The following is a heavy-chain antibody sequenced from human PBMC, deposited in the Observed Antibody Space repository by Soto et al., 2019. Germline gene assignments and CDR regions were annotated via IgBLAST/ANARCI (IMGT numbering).Heavy chain of an antibody. V-gene: IGHV1-8*01. CDR3: ATPRIAAAGPSAFGT. J-gene: IGHJ3*02. Sequence: ASVKVSCKASGYTFTSYDINWVRQATGQGLEWMGWMNPNSGNTGYAQKFQGRVTMTRNTSISTAYMELSSLRSEDTAVYYCATPRIAAAGPSAFGTWGQGTMVTVSS. CDR2: MNPNSGNT. D-gene: IGHD6-13*01. CDR1: GYTFTSYD.